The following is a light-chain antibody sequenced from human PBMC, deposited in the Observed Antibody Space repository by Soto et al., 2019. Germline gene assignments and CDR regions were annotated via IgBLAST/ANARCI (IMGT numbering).Light chain of an antibody. CDR3: QQLNSHPRT. CDR1: QAIYSY. CDR2: GAS. V-gene: IGKV1-9*01. J-gene: IGKJ2*01. Sequence: DIHLTQSPFFLSASVGDRVTISCRASQAIYSYLAWYQQKPGKAPKLLIFGASKLQSGVPSRFSGSGSGTEFTLTISSLQPEDFATYYCQQLNSHPRTFGQGTKVDIK.